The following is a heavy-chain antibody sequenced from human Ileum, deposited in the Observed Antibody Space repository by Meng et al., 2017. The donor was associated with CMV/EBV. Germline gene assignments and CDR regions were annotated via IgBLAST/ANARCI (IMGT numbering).Heavy chain of an antibody. CDR2: VSTDGSTT. V-gene: IGHV3-74*01. D-gene: IGHD7-27*01. J-gene: IGHJ4*02. CDR1: GFTLSSYW. Sequence: LRLSCVASGFTLSSYWMHGGRQAPGEGAVWVSRVSTDGSTTNYEDSVKGRFAISRDNARNTLYLQMNSLRAEDTAVYYCARGNWALGYWGQGTLVTVSS. CDR3: ARGNWALGY.